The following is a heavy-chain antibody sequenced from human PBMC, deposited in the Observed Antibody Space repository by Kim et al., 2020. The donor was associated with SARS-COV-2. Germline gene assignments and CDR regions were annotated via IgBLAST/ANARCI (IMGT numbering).Heavy chain of an antibody. CDR1: GYTFNDYY. J-gene: IGHJ4*02. CDR2: INCKTGGT. V-gene: IGHV1-2*02. Sequence: ASVKVSCKASGYTFNDYYIHWVRQAPGQGLVWMGMINCKTGGTKYAQMFQGRVTVTRDTSINTGYMDLSGLTSDDTAVYYCLTWILGLAGRVPYWGQGTLVAVSS. D-gene: IGHD1-20*01. CDR3: LTWILGLAGRVPY.